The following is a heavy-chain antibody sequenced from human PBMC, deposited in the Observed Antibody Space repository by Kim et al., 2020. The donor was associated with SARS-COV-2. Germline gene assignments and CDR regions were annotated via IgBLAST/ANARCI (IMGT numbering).Heavy chain of an antibody. V-gene: IGHV1-18*01. J-gene: IGHJ4*02. D-gene: IGHD6-13*01. CDR3: ARDRSRVAAAGTGDY. CDR2: ISAYNGNT. Sequence: ASVKVSCKASGYTFTSYGITWVRQAPGQGLEWMGWISAYNGNTNYAQKLQGRVTMTTDTSTSTAYMELRSLTSDDTAVYYCARDRSRVAAAGTGDYWGQVTLVTVSS. CDR1: GYTFTSYG.